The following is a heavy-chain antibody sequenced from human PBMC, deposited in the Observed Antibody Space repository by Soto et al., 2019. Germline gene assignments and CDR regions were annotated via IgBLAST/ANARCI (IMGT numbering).Heavy chain of an antibody. Sequence: EVQLVESGGGLVKPGGSLRLSCAASGFTCSSYSMNWVRQAPGKGLEWVSSISSGSDYIFYADSVKGRFTLSRDNATNSLLLQMNSLPAEDTAVYYCARSPVGEAFNVWGQGTVVTVSS. V-gene: IGHV3-21*01. CDR1: GFTCSSYS. CDR3: ARSPVGEAFNV. CDR2: ISSGSDYI. J-gene: IGHJ3*01.